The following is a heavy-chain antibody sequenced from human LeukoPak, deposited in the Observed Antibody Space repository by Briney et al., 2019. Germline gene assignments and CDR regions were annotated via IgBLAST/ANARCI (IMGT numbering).Heavy chain of an antibody. V-gene: IGHV1-18*01. D-gene: IGHD3-3*01. CDR3: SIWSGGNWFDP. CDR1: GYTFTSYG. Sequence: ASVKVSCKASGYTFTSYGISWVRQAPGQGLEWMGWISAYNGNTNYAQKLQGRVTMTTDTSTSTAYMEMRSLRSDDTAVYYCSIWSGGNWFDPWGQGTLVTVSS. J-gene: IGHJ5*02. CDR2: ISAYNGNT.